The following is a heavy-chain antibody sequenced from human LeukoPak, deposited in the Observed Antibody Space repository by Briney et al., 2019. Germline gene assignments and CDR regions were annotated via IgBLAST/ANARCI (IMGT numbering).Heavy chain of an antibody. CDR2: ISTYNGNT. CDR1: GYTFNSDG. Sequence: ASVKVSCKASGYTFNSDGISWVRQAPGQGLEWMGWISTYNGNTNCAQKLQGRVTMTTDTSTSTAYMELRSLRSDDTAVYYCARNYYDSSGYYFGYWGQGTLVTVSS. D-gene: IGHD3-22*01. V-gene: IGHV1-18*01. J-gene: IGHJ4*02. CDR3: ARNYYDSSGYYFGY.